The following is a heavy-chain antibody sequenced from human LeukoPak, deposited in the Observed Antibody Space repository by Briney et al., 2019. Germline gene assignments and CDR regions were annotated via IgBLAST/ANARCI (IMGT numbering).Heavy chain of an antibody. D-gene: IGHD3-3*01. J-gene: IGHJ5*02. CDR3: QRSVGSGPTYNWFDP. V-gene: IGHV1-69*05. CDR1: GGTFSSYA. CDR2: IIPIFGTA. Sequence: SVKVSCKASGGTFSSYAISWVRQAPGQGLEWMGRIIPIFGTANSAQKFQGRVTITTDESTSTAYMELSSLRSEDTAVYYSQRSVGSGPTYNWFDPWGQATLATVSS.